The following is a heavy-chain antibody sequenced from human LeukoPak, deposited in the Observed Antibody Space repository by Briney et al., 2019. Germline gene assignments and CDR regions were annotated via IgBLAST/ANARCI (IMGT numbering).Heavy chain of an antibody. Sequence: HPGRSLRLSCAVSGFIFHDHAMHWVRQAPGKGLEWVSAISGSGGSTYYADSVKGRFTISRDNSKNTLYLQMNSLRAEDTAVYYCAKIERWLQLLAVDYWGQGTLVTVSS. CDR2: ISGSGGST. CDR1: GFIFHDHA. CDR3: AKIERWLQLLAVDY. D-gene: IGHD5-24*01. V-gene: IGHV3-23*01. J-gene: IGHJ4*02.